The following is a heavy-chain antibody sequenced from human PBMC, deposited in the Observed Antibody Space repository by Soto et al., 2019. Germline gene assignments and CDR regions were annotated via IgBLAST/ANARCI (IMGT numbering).Heavy chain of an antibody. D-gene: IGHD6-13*01. Sequence: SETLSLTCTVSGGSISSSSYYWGWIRQPPGKGLEWIGSIYYSGSTYYNPSLKSRVTISVDTSKNQFSLKLSSVTAADTAVYYCARQPGYSSSAHYGMDVWGQGTTVTVS. CDR1: GGSISSSSYY. CDR3: ARQPGYSSSAHYGMDV. V-gene: IGHV4-39*01. CDR2: IYYSGST. J-gene: IGHJ6*02.